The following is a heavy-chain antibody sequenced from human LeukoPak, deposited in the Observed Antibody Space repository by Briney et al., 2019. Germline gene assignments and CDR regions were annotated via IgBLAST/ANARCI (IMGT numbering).Heavy chain of an antibody. V-gene: IGHV1-18*01. D-gene: IGHD3-22*01. CDR1: GYTFTSYG. Sequence: GASVKVSCKASGYTFTSYGISWVRQAPGQGLEWMGWISAYNGNTNYAQKLQGRVTMTTDTSTSTAYMELRSLRSDDTAVYYCATRYYYDSSGYPYYYGMDVWGQGTTVTVSS. CDR3: ATRYYYDSSGYPYYYGMDV. CDR2: ISAYNGNT. J-gene: IGHJ6*02.